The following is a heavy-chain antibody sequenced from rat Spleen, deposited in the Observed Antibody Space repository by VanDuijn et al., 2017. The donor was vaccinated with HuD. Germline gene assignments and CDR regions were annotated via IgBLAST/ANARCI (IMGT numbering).Heavy chain of an antibody. J-gene: IGHJ2*01. Sequence: EVQLVESDGGLVQPGRSLKLSCAASGFTFSDYYMAWVRQAPTEGLEWVATFSYDGSTTYYRDSVKGRFTISRDNAKNTLYLQMDSLRSEDTATYYCARETGYNSDFDYWGQGVMVTVSS. CDR2: FSYDGSTT. D-gene: IGHD1-4*01. CDR1: GFTFSDYY. V-gene: IGHV5-29*01. CDR3: ARETGYNSDFDY.